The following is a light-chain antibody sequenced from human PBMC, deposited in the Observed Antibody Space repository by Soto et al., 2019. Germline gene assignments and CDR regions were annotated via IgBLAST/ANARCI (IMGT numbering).Light chain of an antibody. Sequence: DIVLTQSPATLSLSPGERATLSCRASQSVSSYLAWYQQKPGQAPRLLIYDASNRATGIPARFSGSGSGTDITLTISSLEPEDFAVYYCQQRSNWPPWTFGQGTKVDIK. CDR2: DAS. CDR1: QSVSSY. CDR3: QQRSNWPPWT. V-gene: IGKV3-11*01. J-gene: IGKJ1*01.